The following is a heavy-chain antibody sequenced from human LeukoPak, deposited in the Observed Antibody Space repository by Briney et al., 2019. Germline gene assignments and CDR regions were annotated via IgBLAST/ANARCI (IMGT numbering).Heavy chain of an antibody. V-gene: IGHV4-39*01. CDR3: ARHSTTVTTFAI. Sequence: PSETLSLTCTVSGGSISSSSYYWGWIRQPPGKGLEWIGSIYYSGSTYYNPSLKSRVTISVDTSKNQFSLKLSSATAADTAVYYCARHSTTVTTFAIWGQGTLVTVSS. D-gene: IGHD4-17*01. CDR1: GGSISSSSYY. CDR2: IYYSGST. J-gene: IGHJ4*02.